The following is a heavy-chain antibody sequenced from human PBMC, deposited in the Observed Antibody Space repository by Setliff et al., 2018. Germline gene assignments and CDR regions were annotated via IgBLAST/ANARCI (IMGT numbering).Heavy chain of an antibody. Sequence: PSETLSLTCTVSGGSIRSGNDLWSWLRQSPGKGLEWIAYISAYTGRAYYNPSLQSRAALSADTSKNQFSLKLNSVTAADMAVYYCAREQWLDPPGYYYMDVWAKGTTVTVSS. CDR1: GGSIRSGNDL. J-gene: IGHJ6*03. CDR2: ISAYTGRA. CDR3: AREQWLDPPGYYYMDV. V-gene: IGHV4-30-4*01. D-gene: IGHD6-19*01.